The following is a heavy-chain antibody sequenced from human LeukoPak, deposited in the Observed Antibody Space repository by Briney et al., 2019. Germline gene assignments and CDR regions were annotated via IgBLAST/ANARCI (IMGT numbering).Heavy chain of an antibody. CDR1: GFTLSSYA. D-gene: IGHD1-26*01. CDR3: AKDKCYLDCGSYFGDAFDI. Sequence: GGSLRLSCAASGFTLSSYAMSWVRQAPGKGLEWVSAISGSGGSTYYADSVKGRFTISRDNSKNTLYLQMNSLRAEDTAVYYCAKDKCYLDCGSYFGDAFDIWGQGTMVTVSS. CDR2: ISGSGGST. J-gene: IGHJ3*02. V-gene: IGHV3-23*01.